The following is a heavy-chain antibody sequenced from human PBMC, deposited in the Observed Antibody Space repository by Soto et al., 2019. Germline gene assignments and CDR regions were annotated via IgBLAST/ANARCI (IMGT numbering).Heavy chain of an antibody. Sequence: QVQLVQSGAEAKKPGSSVKVSCKTSGGTFSSYAISWVRQAPGQGLEWMGGIVPLFRTTNYAQKFQGRVTITADTPTYTVYMELSGLRSGDTAVYYCARRDSGGFYRFFDSWGQGTLVTVSS. CDR1: GGTFSSYA. CDR3: ARRDSGGFYRFFDS. V-gene: IGHV1-69*06. J-gene: IGHJ4*02. CDR2: IVPLFRTT. D-gene: IGHD2-15*01.